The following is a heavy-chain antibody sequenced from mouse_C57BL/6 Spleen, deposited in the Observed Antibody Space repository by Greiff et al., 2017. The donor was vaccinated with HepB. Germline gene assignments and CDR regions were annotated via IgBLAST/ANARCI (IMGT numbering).Heavy chain of an antibody. CDR1: GYAFTNYL. V-gene: IGHV1-54*01. Sequence: QVQLQQSGAELVRPGPSVKVSCKASGYAFTNYLIEWVKQRPGQGLAWIGVINPGSGGTNYNEKFKGKATLTADKSSSTAYMQLSSLTSEDSAVYFCARSGAYKAMDYWGQGTSVTVSS. D-gene: IGHD1-3*01. J-gene: IGHJ4*01. CDR2: INPGSGGT. CDR3: ARSGAYKAMDY.